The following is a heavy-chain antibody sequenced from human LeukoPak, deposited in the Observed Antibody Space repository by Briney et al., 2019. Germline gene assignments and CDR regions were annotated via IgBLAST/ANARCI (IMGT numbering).Heavy chain of an antibody. CDR1: GGTFSSYA. J-gene: IGHJ4*02. V-gene: IGHV1-69*06. CDR3: ARDGGSYYLDY. D-gene: IGHD1-26*01. CDR2: IIPIFGTA. Sequence: SVKVSFKASGGTFSSYAISWVRQAPGQGLEWMGGIIPIFGTANYAQKFQGRVTITADKSTSTAYMELGSLRSEDTAVYYCARDGGSYYLDYWGQGTLVTVSS.